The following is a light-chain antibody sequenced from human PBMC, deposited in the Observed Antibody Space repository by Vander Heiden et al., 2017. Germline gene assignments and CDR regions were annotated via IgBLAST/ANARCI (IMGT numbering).Light chain of an antibody. Sequence: QSVLTQPPSASGTPGQRVTISCSGSSSNIGSNYVYWYQQPPGTAPKLLIYRNNQRPSGVPDRFSGSKSGSSASLAIRGLRSEDEADYYCASWDDSLSGLFVFGTGTKVTVL. V-gene: IGLV1-47*01. CDR2: RNN. J-gene: IGLJ1*01. CDR1: SSNIGSNY. CDR3: ASWDDSLSGLFV.